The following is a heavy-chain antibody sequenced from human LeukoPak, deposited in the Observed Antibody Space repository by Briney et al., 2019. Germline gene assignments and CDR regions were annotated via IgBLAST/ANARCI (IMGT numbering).Heavy chain of an antibody. J-gene: IGHJ4*02. CDR2: IRDSGSST. Sequence: GGALRLSCAASGFTFSSYAMSWVRQAPGKGLEWVSAIRDSGSSTHYADSVKGRFTTSRDNSKNTLFLQMNSLRAEDTAIYYCAKYGPQDSGSSHFDYWGQGALVTVSS. CDR3: AKYGPQDSGSSHFDY. V-gene: IGHV3-23*01. D-gene: IGHD1-26*01. CDR1: GFTFSSYA.